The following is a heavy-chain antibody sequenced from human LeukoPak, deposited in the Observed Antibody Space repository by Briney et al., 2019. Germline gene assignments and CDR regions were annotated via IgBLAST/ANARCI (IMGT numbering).Heavy chain of an antibody. J-gene: IGHJ4*02. Sequence: SGPTLVKPTQTLTLTCTFSEFSLSTRGVGVGWIRQPPGKALEWLSLIYWDDDKRYSPSLKSRLTITKDTSKNQVVLTMTNMDPVDTATYYCAHVGDQVRGVISFDYWGQGTLVTVSS. CDR1: EFSLSTRGVG. D-gene: IGHD3-10*01. CDR2: IYWDDDK. CDR3: AHVGDQVRGVISFDY. V-gene: IGHV2-5*02.